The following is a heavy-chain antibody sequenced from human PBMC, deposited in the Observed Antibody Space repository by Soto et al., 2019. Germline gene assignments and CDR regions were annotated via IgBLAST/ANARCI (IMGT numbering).Heavy chain of an antibody. D-gene: IGHD3-9*01. CDR3: ARGRGGDIFTYHGWFGP. V-gene: IGHV1-69*02. J-gene: IGHJ5*02. CDR2: IIPILGIA. CDR1: GGTFSSYT. Sequence: QVQLVQSGAEVKKPGSSVKVSCKASGGTFSSYTISWVRQAPGQGLEWMGRIIPILGIANYAQKFRGRVTITADKSTCTAYMELSSLRSEDTALYYCARGRGGDIFTYHGWFGPGGQGTLVTVSS.